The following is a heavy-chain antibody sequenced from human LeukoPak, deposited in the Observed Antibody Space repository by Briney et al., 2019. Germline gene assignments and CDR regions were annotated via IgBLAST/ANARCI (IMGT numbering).Heavy chain of an antibody. CDR2: ISAYNGNT. V-gene: IGHV1-18*01. J-gene: IGHJ6*03. Sequence: GASVKVSCKASGYIFTSYGISWVRQAPGQGLEWMGWISAYNGNTNYAQKLQGRVTMTTDTSTSTAYMELRSLRSDDTAVYYCARDNPWIQLEDYMDVWGKGTTVTISS. CDR3: ARDNPWIQLEDYMDV. CDR1: GYIFTSYG. D-gene: IGHD5-18*01.